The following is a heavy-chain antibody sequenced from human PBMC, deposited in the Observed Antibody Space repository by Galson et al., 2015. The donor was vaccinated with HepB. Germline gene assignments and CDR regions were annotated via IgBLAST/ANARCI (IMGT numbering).Heavy chain of an antibody. V-gene: IGHV3-30*18. CDR2: ISHDGSDE. Sequence: SLRLSCATSGFIFSNFGLHWVRQAPGKGLEWVVLISHDGSDEYYADSVKGRFTISRDNSKNTLYLQLNSLRVDDTAVYYCAKEGSMFSYCCGMDVWGQGTTVTVSS. CDR3: AKEGSMFSYCCGMDV. D-gene: IGHD2-15*01. CDR1: GFIFSNFG. J-gene: IGHJ6*02.